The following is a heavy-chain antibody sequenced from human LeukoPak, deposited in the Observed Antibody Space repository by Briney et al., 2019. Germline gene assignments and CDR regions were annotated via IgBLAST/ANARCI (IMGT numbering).Heavy chain of an antibody. D-gene: IGHD3-9*01. CDR2: IYHSGST. Sequence: PSETLSLTCAVSGGSISSSNWWSWVRQPPGKGLEWIGEIYHSGSTNYNPSLKSRVTISVDKSKNQFSLKLSSVTAADTAVYYCARVDRYYDILTGDYHYYGMDVWGQGTTVTVSS. V-gene: IGHV4-4*02. J-gene: IGHJ6*02. CDR1: GGSISSSNW. CDR3: ARVDRYYDILTGDYHYYGMDV.